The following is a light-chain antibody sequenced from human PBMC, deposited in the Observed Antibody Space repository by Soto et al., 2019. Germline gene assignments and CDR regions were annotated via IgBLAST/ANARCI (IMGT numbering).Light chain of an antibody. CDR2: EVT. V-gene: IGLV2-8*01. CDR3: SSYAGSSREML. J-gene: IGLJ2*01. Sequence: QSALTQPPSASGSPGQSVTISCTGTSSDVGGNNYVSWYQQHPGKAPKLVIYEVTKRPSGVPDRFSGSRSGNTASLTVSGLQADDEADYYCSSYAGSSREMLFGGGTKLTVL. CDR1: SSDVGGNNY.